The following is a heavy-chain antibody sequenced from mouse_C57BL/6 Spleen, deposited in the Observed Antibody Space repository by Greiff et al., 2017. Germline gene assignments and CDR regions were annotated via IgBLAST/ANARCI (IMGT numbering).Heavy chain of an antibody. CDR1: GFSLTSYG. V-gene: IGHV2-2*01. J-gene: IGHJ3*01. CDR3: ASYDGYFWFAY. Sequence: VKLVESGPGLVQPSQSLSITCTVSGFSLTSYGVHWVRQSPGKGLEWLGVIWSGGSTDYNAAFISSLSISKDNSKSQVFFKMNSQQADDTAIYYCASYDGYFWFAYWGQGTLVTVSA. CDR2: IWSGGST. D-gene: IGHD2-3*01.